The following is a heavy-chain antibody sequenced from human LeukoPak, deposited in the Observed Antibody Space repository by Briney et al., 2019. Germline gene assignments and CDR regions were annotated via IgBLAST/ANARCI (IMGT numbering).Heavy chain of an antibody. V-gene: IGHV3-33*01. CDR1: GFTFRTYG. CDR2: IWYDGSGT. CDR3: AREVSGHYRDF. J-gene: IGHJ4*02. D-gene: IGHD3-3*01. Sequence: GGSLRLSCAASGFTFRTYGMNWVRQAPGKGLEWVAVIWYDGSGTAYADSVKGRFTISRDNSKNTLYLQMNSLTVDDTAVYYCAREVSGHYRDFWGQGSLVTVSS.